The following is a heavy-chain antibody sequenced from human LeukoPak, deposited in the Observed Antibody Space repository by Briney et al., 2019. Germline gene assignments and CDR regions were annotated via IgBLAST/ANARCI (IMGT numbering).Heavy chain of an antibody. CDR2: ISAHNGDT. D-gene: IGHD5-24*01. Sequence: ASVKVSCKASGYTFTSYGITWVRQAPGQGLEWMGWISAHNGDTNYAQKLQGRVAMTTDTSTSTAYMELRSLRSDDTAVYYCGRVSMSTTKDYWGQGTLVTVSS. V-gene: IGHV1-18*01. CDR1: GYTFTSYG. CDR3: GRVSMSTTKDY. J-gene: IGHJ4*02.